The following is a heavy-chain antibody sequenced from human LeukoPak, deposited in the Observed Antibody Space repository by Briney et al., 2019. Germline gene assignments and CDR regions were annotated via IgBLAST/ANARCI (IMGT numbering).Heavy chain of an antibody. CDR1: AFTFSIYS. V-gene: IGHV3-21*01. D-gene: IGHD2-15*01. J-gene: IGHJ5*02. CDR2: ICSSSSYI. Sequence: GGSLRLSCAPSAFTFSIYSINWVRQAPGEGLECVLSICSSSSYIYYTHSVKGRFTISRDNAKNSLYLQMNSLRAEDTAVYYCARTGVVVAALERGVANWFDPWGQGTLVTVSS. CDR3: ARTGVVVAALERGVANWFDP.